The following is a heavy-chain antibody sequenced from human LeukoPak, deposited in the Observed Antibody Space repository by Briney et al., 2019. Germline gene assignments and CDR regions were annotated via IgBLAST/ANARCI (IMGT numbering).Heavy chain of an antibody. D-gene: IGHD1-26*01. J-gene: IGHJ3*02. V-gene: IGHV3-7*01. Sequence: ETLSLTCTVSGGSISSYYWSWVRQAPGKGLEWVANIKQDGSEKYYVDSVKGRFTISRDNAKNSLYLQMNSLRAEDTAVYYCARGRVVGATWDTFDIWGQGTVVTISS. CDR3: ARGRVVGATWDTFDI. CDR2: IKQDGSEK. CDR1: GGSISSYY.